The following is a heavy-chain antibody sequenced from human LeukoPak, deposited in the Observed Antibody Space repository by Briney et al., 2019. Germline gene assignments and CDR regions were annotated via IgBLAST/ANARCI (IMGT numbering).Heavy chain of an antibody. Sequence: ASVKVSCKASGCTFTSYGISWVRQAPGQGLEWMGWISAYNGNTNYAQKLQGRVTMTTDTSTSTAYMELRSLRSDDTAVYYCARAAYYDSSGDAFDIWGQGTMVTVSS. CDR1: GCTFTSYG. D-gene: IGHD3-22*01. CDR3: ARAAYYDSSGDAFDI. CDR2: ISAYNGNT. V-gene: IGHV1-18*01. J-gene: IGHJ3*02.